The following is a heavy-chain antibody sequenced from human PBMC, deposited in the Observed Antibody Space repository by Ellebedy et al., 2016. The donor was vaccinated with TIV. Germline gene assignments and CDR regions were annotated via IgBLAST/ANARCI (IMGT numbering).Heavy chain of an antibody. Sequence: AASVKVSCKASGYTFTSYDISWVRQAPGQGLEWMGWISAYKGNTNYARKLQGRVTMTTDTSTSTAYMELRSLRSDDTAVYYCARWKLYDSSGYYYMDNYYGMDVWGQGTTVTVSS. D-gene: IGHD3-22*01. J-gene: IGHJ6*02. CDR2: ISAYKGNT. CDR1: GYTFTSYD. CDR3: ARWKLYDSSGYYYMDNYYGMDV. V-gene: IGHV1-18*01.